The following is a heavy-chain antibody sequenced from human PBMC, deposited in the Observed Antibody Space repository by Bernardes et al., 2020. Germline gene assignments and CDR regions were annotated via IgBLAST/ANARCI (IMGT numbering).Heavy chain of an antibody. CDR2: IIPIFGTA. CDR3: ARVGRHPSRPRTYYYYYGMDV. V-gene: IGHV1-69*06. CDR1: GGTFSSYA. Sequence: SVKVSCKASGGTFSSYAISWVRQAPGQGLEWMGGIIPIFGTANYAQKFQGRVTITADKSTSTAYMELSSLRSEDTAVYYCARVGRHPSRPRTYYYYYGMDVWGQGTTVTVSS. J-gene: IGHJ6*02.